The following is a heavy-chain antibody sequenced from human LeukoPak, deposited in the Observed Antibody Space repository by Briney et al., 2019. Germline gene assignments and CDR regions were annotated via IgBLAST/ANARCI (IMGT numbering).Heavy chain of an antibody. Sequence: PSETLSLTCTVSGGSISSYYWSWIRQPPGKGLEWIGYIYYSGSTNYNPSLKSRVTISVDTSKNQFSLKLSSVTAADTAVYYCARSSNYYDSSGYSDWGQGTLVTVSS. V-gene: IGHV4-59*08. CDR2: IYYSGST. CDR1: GGSISSYY. CDR3: ARSSNYYDSSGYSD. J-gene: IGHJ4*02. D-gene: IGHD3-22*01.